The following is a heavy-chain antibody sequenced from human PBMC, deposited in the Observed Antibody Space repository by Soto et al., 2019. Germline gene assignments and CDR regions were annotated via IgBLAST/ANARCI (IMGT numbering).Heavy chain of an antibody. V-gene: IGHV4-59*01. D-gene: IGHD3-22*01. Sequence: SETLSLTCTVSGGSISSYYWSWIRQPPGKGLEWIGYIYYSGSTNYNPSLKSRVTISVDTSKNQFSLKLSSVTAADTAVYYCAREFTGVVVDDAFDIWGQGTMVTVSS. CDR3: AREFTGVVVDDAFDI. J-gene: IGHJ3*02. CDR2: IYYSGST. CDR1: GGSISSYY.